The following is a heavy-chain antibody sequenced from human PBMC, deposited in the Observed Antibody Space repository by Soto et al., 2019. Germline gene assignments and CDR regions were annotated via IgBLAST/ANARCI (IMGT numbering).Heavy chain of an antibody. D-gene: IGHD3-10*01. CDR1: GGSISSGGYS. Sequence: PSETLSLTCAVSGGSISSGGYSWSWIRQPPGKGLEWIGYIYHSGSTYYNPSLKSRVTISVDRSKNQFSLKLSSVTAADTAVYYCARGIRFGELPYYFDYWGQGTLVTVSS. V-gene: IGHV4-30-2*01. CDR2: IYHSGST. CDR3: ARGIRFGELPYYFDY. J-gene: IGHJ4*02.